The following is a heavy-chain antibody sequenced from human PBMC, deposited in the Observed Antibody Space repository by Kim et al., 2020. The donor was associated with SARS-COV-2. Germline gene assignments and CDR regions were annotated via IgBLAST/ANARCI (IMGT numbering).Heavy chain of an antibody. Sequence: LKSRVTISVDTSKNQFSLKLSSVTAADTAVYYCARLSPYYDSSGYSHFDYWGQGTQVTVSS. CDR3: ARLSPYYDSSGYSHFDY. D-gene: IGHD3-22*01. J-gene: IGHJ4*02. V-gene: IGHV4-39*01.